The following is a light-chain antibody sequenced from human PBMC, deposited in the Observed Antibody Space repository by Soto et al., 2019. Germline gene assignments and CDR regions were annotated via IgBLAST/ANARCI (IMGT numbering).Light chain of an antibody. CDR3: QQCGSLPGT. CDR1: QSVTTQ. CDR2: GAS. J-gene: IGKJ1*01. Sequence: IVLTQSPGTLSLSPGETATLSCRASQSVTTQLAWYQQKRGRAPRLIIHGASRRATGIPDRISGSGSGTDFTLTISRLEPEDFAVYYCQQCGSLPGTFGQGTKVDIK. V-gene: IGKV3-20*01.